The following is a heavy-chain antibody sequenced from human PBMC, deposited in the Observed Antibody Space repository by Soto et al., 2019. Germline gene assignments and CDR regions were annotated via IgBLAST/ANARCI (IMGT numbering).Heavy chain of an antibody. CDR1: GFPFTKAW. CDR2: IRSKTSSETR. V-gene: IGHV3-15*01. Sequence: EVQLVESGGSLVTPGGSLRLSCAASGFPFTKAWMTWVRQAPGKGLEWVGRIRSKTSSETREYAAPVKGRFTISRDDSKNMLYLEMNSLKIEDTGVYYCTTDGCTGIVGIWGKGTMVTVSS. J-gene: IGHJ3*02. CDR3: TTDGCTGIVGI. D-gene: IGHD2-8*02.